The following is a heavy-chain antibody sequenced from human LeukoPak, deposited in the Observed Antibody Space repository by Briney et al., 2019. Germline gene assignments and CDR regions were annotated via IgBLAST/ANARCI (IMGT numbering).Heavy chain of an antibody. CDR2: INRDGREK. Sequence: GGSLRLSCAASGFSFSDYWMTWVRQAPGKALEWVANINRDGREKYYVDSVKGRFTISRDSPKNSLYLQMNNLRAEDTATYYCARGGYISSWYWVYWGQGTLVTVSS. CDR3: ARGGYISSWYWVY. D-gene: IGHD6-13*01. J-gene: IGHJ4*02. CDR1: GFSFSDYW. V-gene: IGHV3-7*03.